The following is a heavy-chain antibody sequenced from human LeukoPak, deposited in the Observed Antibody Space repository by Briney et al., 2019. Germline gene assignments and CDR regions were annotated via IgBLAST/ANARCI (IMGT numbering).Heavy chain of an antibody. CDR2: IDYSAST. Sequence: SETLSLTCTVSSGSISTYYWSWIRQPPAQGLEWIGYIDYSASTNYNTSFKSRVTISVDTSKNQFSLNLRSVTAADTAVYYCAREVGSLTTLGGYYYQYYMDVWGTGTTVTVSS. J-gene: IGHJ6*03. CDR1: SGSISTYY. V-gene: IGHV4-59*01. D-gene: IGHD4-23*01. CDR3: AREVGSLTTLGGYYYQYYMDV.